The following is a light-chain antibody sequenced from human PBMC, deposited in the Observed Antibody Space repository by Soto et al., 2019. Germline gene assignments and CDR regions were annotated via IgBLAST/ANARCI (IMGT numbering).Light chain of an antibody. CDR1: GSNIGXRYD. CDR2: GNH. J-gene: IGLJ1*01. V-gene: IGLV1-40*01. CDR3: QPYGRPRSCYV. Sequence: QSVLAESPSVSGAPGQTVVISCSGSGSNIGXRYDVNWYRRIPGTAPKLLIYGNHNRPSGVPERFSGYKSGTSATLAITRLQAQDDSDYYCQPYGRPRSCYV.